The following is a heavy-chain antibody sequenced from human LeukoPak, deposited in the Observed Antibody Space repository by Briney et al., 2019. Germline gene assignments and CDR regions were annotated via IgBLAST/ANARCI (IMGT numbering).Heavy chain of an antibody. Sequence: GGSLRLSCAASGFTFDDYAMHWVRQAPGKGLEWVSGISWNSGSIGYADSVKGRFTISRDNAQNSLFLQMNSLRAEDTAVYYCARDTSSAITIFGVAPSWGQGTLVTVSS. CDR2: ISWNSGSI. CDR1: GFTFDDYA. D-gene: IGHD3-3*01. J-gene: IGHJ4*02. CDR3: ARDTSSAITIFGVAPS. V-gene: IGHV3-9*01.